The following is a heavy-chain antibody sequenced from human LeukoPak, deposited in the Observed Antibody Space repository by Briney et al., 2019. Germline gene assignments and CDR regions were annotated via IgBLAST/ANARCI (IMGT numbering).Heavy chain of an antibody. J-gene: IGHJ4*02. CDR1: GFAISNYW. V-gene: IGHV3-7*01. D-gene: IGHD5-18*01. CDR3: ASLGYLSWIQLWFDY. Sequence: PGGSLRLSCVASGFAISNYWMSWVRQAPGKGLEWVANIKQDGGEKYSVDSVKGRFIISRDNAKNSLHLQMNSLRAEDTAVYYCASLGYLSWIQLWFDYWGQGTLVTVSS. CDR2: IKQDGGEK.